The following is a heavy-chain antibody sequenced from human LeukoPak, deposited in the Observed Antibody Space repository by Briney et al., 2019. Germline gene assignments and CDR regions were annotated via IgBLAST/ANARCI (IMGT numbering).Heavy chain of an antibody. Sequence: GASVKVSCKASGYTFTSYAMHWVRQAPRQRLEWMGGIIPIFGTANYAQKFQGRVTITADKSTSTAYMELSSLRSEDTAVYYCARLIVGATTIDYWGQGTLVTVSS. CDR2: IIPIFGTA. J-gene: IGHJ4*02. CDR3: ARLIVGATTIDY. CDR1: GYTFTSYA. V-gene: IGHV1-69*06. D-gene: IGHD1-26*01.